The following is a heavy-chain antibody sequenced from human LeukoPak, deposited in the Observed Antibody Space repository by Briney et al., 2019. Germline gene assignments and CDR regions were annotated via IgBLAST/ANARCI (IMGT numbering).Heavy chain of an antibody. D-gene: IGHD6-6*01. V-gene: IGHV3-48*04. J-gene: IGHJ6*02. CDR3: AKDSSSSNYYYGLDV. Sequence: GGSLRLSCAASGFTFSSYSMNWVRQAPGKGLEWVSYISSSSSTIYYADSVKGRFTISRDNSKNTLYLQMNSLRAEDTALYFCAKDSSSSNYYYGLDVWGQGTTVTVSS. CDR1: GFTFSSYS. CDR2: ISSSSSTI.